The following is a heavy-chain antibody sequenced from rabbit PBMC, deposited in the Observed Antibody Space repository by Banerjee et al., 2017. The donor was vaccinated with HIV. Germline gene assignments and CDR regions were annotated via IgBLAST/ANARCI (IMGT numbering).Heavy chain of an antibody. CDR3: ARDLAGAIGWNFNL. V-gene: IGHV1S45*01. CDR2: INTSSGNT. D-gene: IGHD4-1*01. J-gene: IGHJ4*01. Sequence: QEQLEESGGDLVKPEGSLTLSCTASGFSFSNKYVMCWVRQAPGKGLEWIACINTSSGNTVYASWAKGRFTISKTSSTTVTLQMTSLTAADTATYFCARDLAGAIGWNFNLWGPGTLVTDS. CDR1: GFSFSNKYV.